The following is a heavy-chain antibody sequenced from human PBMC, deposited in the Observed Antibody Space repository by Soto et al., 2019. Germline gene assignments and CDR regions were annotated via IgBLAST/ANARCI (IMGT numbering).Heavy chain of an antibody. CDR1: GGSISSGGYY. CDR3: ATYTVTRALEDY. J-gene: IGHJ4*02. CDR2: IYYSGST. V-gene: IGHV4-31*03. D-gene: IGHD4-4*01. Sequence: PSETLSLTCTVSGGSISSGGYYWSWIRQHPGKGLEWIGYIYYSGSTYYNPSLKSRVTISVDRSKNQFSLKLSSVTAADTAVYSWATYTVTRALEDYRGQGTLVTVSS.